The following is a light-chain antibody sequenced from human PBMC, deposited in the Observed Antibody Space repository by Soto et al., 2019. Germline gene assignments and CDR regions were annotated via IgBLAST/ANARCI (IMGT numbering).Light chain of an antibody. CDR3: QQRRNWPLT. V-gene: IGKV3-11*01. CDR2: DVS. Sequence: EIVLTQSPATLSLSPGERATLSCRASQSLGTDFAWYQQKPGQAPRLLIYDVSNRATGIPARFSVSGSGTDFTLTISSLEAEDFAVYYCQQRRNWPLTFGGGTQVEIK. J-gene: IGKJ4*01. CDR1: QSLGTD.